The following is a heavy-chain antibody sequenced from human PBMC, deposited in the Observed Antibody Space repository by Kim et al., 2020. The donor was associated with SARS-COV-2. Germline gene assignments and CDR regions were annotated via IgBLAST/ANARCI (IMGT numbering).Heavy chain of an antibody. Sequence: GGSLRLSCAASGFTFSSYGMHWVRQAPGKGLEWVAVISYDGSNKYYADSVKGRFTISRDNSKNTLYLQMNSLRAEDTAVYYCAKGSTIFERKHVMDVWGQGTTVTVSS. D-gene: IGHD3-3*01. J-gene: IGHJ6*02. CDR3: AKGSTIFERKHVMDV. V-gene: IGHV3-30*18. CDR2: ISYDGSNK. CDR1: GFTFSSYG.